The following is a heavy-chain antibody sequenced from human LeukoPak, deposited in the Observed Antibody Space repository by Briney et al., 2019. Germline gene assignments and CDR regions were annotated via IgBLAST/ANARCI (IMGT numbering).Heavy chain of an antibody. V-gene: IGHV3-30*18. CDR1: GFTFSNYG. CDR3: AELGITMIGGV. CDR2: ISYEGSDK. J-gene: IGHJ6*04. D-gene: IGHD3-10*02. Sequence: GGSLRPSCAASGFTFSNYGFHWFRQAPGKGLEWVAVISYEGSDKYYTDSVKGRFTISRDNAKNSLYLQMNSLRAEDTAVYYCAELGITMIGGVWGKGTTVTISS.